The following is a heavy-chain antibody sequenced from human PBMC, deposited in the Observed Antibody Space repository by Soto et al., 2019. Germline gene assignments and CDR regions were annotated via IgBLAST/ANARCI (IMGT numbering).Heavy chain of an antibody. CDR1: GYTFTSYG. CDR2: ISAYNGNT. CDR3: ARDWSGYESVAFDI. Sequence: ASVKVSCKASGYTFTSYGISWVRQAPGQGLEWMGWISAYNGNTNYAQKLQGRVTMTTDTSTRTAYMELRSLRSDDTAVYYCARDWSGYESVAFDIWGQGTMVTVSS. D-gene: IGHD3-3*01. J-gene: IGHJ3*02. V-gene: IGHV1-18*01.